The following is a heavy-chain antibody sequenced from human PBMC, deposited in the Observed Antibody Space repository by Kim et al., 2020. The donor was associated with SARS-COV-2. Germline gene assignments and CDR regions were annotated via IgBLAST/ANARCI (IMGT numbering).Heavy chain of an antibody. D-gene: IGHD6-13*01. CDR3: ARVREGGSSWYYFDY. J-gene: IGHJ4*02. V-gene: IGHV3-11*01. Sequence: AAPGKGRVTISRDTRKNSLYLQMNSLRAEDAAVYYCARVREGGSSWYYFDYWGQGTLVTVSS.